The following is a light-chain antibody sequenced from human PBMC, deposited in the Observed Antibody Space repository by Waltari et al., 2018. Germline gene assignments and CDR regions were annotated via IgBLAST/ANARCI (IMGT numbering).Light chain of an antibody. Sequence: IVKTPSPATLSVATGERATFSCRASQSIGSNLAWYQQKPGQAPRLLIYDPSTSATGVPARFSGSGSVTDFTLTISSLQSEDFAIYYCQQCNDWPPAITFGQGTRLGIK. CDR3: QQCNDWPPAIT. CDR1: QSIGSN. V-gene: IGKV3D-15*01. CDR2: DPS. J-gene: IGKJ5*01.